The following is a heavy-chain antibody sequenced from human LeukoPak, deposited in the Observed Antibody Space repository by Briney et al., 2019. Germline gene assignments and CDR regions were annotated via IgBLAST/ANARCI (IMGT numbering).Heavy chain of an antibody. CDR1: GFTVSSNY. Sequence: GGSLRLSCAASGFTVSSNYMSWVRQAPGKGLEWVANIKQDGSEKYYVDSVKGRFTISRDNAKNSLYLQMNSLRAEDTAVYYCARDLGPVDSTGFDYWGQGTLVTVSS. J-gene: IGHJ4*02. D-gene: IGHD3-22*01. CDR2: IKQDGSEK. V-gene: IGHV3-7*01. CDR3: ARDLGPVDSTGFDY.